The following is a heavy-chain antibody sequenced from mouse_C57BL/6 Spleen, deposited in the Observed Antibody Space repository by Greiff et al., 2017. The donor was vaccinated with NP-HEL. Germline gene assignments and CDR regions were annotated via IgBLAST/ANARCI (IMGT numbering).Heavy chain of an antibody. J-gene: IGHJ1*03. D-gene: IGHD1-1*01. V-gene: IGHV14-3*01. CDR3: ARSRYYGSRYFDV. CDR1: GFNIKNTY. CDR2: IDPANGNT. Sequence: VQLKESVAELVRPGASVKLSCTASGFNIKNTYMHWVKQRPEQGLEWIGRIDPANGNTKYAPKFQGKATITADTSSNTAYLQLSSLTSEDTAIYYCARSRYYGSRYFDVWGTGTTVTVSS.